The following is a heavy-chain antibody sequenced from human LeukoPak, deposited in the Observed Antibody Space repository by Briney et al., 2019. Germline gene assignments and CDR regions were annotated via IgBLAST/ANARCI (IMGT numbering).Heavy chain of an antibody. V-gene: IGHV3-48*03. CDR1: GFTFSSYA. CDR2: ISSSGSTI. Sequence: PGGSLRLSCAASGFTFSSYAMSWVRQAPGKGLEWVSYISSSGSTIYYADSVKGRFTISRDNAKNSLYLQMNSLRAEDTAVYYCARDYDSTQQVFDYWGQGTLVTVSS. D-gene: IGHD3-22*01. CDR3: ARDYDSTQQVFDY. J-gene: IGHJ4*02.